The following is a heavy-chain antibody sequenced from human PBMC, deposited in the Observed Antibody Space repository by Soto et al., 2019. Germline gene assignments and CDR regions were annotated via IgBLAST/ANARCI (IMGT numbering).Heavy chain of an antibody. J-gene: IGHJ4*02. Sequence: ASVKVSCKASGYTFTGYYMHWVRQAPGQGLEWMGWINPNSGGTNYAQKLQGRVTITRDTSASTAYMELSSLTSEDTAVYYCARDRCTNGVCIAFDNWGQGTLVTVSS. CDR2: INPNSGGT. CDR3: ARDRCTNGVCIAFDN. CDR1: GYTFTGYY. V-gene: IGHV1-2*02. D-gene: IGHD2-8*01.